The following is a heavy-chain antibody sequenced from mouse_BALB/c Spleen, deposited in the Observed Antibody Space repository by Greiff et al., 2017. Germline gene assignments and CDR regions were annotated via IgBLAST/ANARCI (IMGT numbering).Heavy chain of an antibody. CDR2: IYPGRGIT. D-gene: IGHD1-1*01. CDR1: GYTFTSYW. V-gene: IGHV1-55*01. J-gene: IGHJ1*01. CDR3: SRGDYYYGSSSYWYFDV. Sequence: QVQLKQPGAELVKPGASVKMSCKASGYTFTSYWINWVKQRPGQGLEWIGDIYPGRGITNYNEKFKSKATLTLDTSSSTAYMQLSSLTSEDSAVYYCSRGDYYYGSSSYWYFDVWGAGTTVTVSS.